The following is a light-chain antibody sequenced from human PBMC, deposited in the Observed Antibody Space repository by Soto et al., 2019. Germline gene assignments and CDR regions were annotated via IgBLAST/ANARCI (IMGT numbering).Light chain of an antibody. CDR1: QSISNW. Sequence: DIQMTQSPSTLSASVGDRVTITCRTSQSISNWLAWYQQKPGKAPKLLISGASSLESGVPSRFSGSGSGTEFTLTISSLQPDDFATYHCQQYDSYSYTFGQGT. CDR2: GAS. J-gene: IGKJ2*01. V-gene: IGKV1-5*01. CDR3: QQYDSYSYT.